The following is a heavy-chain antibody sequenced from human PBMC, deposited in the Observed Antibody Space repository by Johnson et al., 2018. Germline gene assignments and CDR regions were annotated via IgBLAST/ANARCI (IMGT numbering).Heavy chain of an antibody. V-gene: IGHV1-2*02. D-gene: IGHD5/OR15-5a*01. CDR2: INSNSGGT. CDR3: ARGSKAEYWQH. J-gene: IGHJ1*01. Sequence: QVQLVESGAEVKKPGASVKVSCKASGYTFTGYYMHWVRQAPGQGLEWRGWINSNSGGTNYAQKFQGRVTMTRDTSISTAYMELSSLRSDDTAVYYCARGSKAEYWQHWGQGTLVTVSS. CDR1: GYTFTGYY.